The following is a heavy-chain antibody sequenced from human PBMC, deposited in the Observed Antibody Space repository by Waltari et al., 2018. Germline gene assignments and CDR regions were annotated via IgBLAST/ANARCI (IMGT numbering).Heavy chain of an antibody. Sequence: EVQLVESGGGLVQPGGSLRLSCEVSGFTFSNYAMSWVRQAPGKGLEGCSGSRGRECTTYYADSVKGRFTISCDKSKNTLYLQRNSLRSEDTALYYCAKGRSGNYWLFDYWGQGTLVTVSS. V-gene: IGHV3-23*04. D-gene: IGHD1-26*01. CDR3: AKGRSGNYWLFDY. CDR1: GFTFSNYA. J-gene: IGHJ4*02. CDR2: SRGRECTT.